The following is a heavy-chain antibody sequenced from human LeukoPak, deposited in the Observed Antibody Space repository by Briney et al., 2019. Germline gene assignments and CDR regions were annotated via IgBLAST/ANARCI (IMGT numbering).Heavy chain of an antibody. CDR1: GGTFSSYA. CDR2: IIPIFGTA. J-gene: IGHJ4*02. Sequence: ASVKVSCKASGGTFSSYAISWVRQAPGQGLEWMGGIIPIFGTANYAQKFQGRVTITADESTSTAYMELSSLRSEDTAVYYCARGAEYYYGSSGYYFGYWGQGTLVTVSS. D-gene: IGHD3-22*01. V-gene: IGHV1-69*13. CDR3: ARGAEYYYGSSGYYFGY.